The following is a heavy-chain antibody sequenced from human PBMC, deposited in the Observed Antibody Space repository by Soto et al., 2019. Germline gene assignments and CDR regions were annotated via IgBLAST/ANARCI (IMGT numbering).Heavy chain of an antibody. D-gene: IGHD3-3*01. CDR1: GFTFSSYS. J-gene: IGHJ4*02. CDR3: AREREEEWFPVVY. Sequence: GGSLRLSCAASGFTFSSYSMNWVRQAPGKGLEWVSSISSSSSYIYYADSVKGRFTISRDNAKNSLYLQMNSLRAEDTAVYYCAREREEEWFPVVYWGQGTLVTVSS. CDR2: ISSSSSYI. V-gene: IGHV3-21*01.